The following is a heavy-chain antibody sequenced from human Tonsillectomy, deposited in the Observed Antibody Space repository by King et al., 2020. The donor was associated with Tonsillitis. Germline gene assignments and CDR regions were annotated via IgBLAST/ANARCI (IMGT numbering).Heavy chain of an antibody. CDR2: IIPIFGTA. J-gene: IGHJ6*03. D-gene: IGHD3/OR15-3a*01. CDR3: ARGLRTASWTHSRGYYMDV. V-gene: IGHV1-69*14. CDR1: GGTFSSYA. Sequence: QLVQSGAEVKKPGSSVKVSCKASGGTFSSYAISWVRQAPGQGLEWMGGIIPIFGTANYAQKFQGRVTITGDKSTSTDYMELSSQRSEDTAVFYCARGLRTASWTHSRGYYMDVWGKGTTVTVSS.